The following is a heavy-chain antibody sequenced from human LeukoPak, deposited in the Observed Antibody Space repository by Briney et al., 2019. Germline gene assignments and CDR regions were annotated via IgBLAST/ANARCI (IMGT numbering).Heavy chain of an antibody. CDR2: ISWDGGSK. CDR3: AKLAGRSIEFDY. CDR1: GFTFNDNT. Sequence: GGSLRLSCAASGFTFNDNTMHWVRQAPGKGLEWVSLISWDGGSKYYADSVKGRFTISRDNSKNSLYLQMNSLRTEDTAFYYCAKLAGRSIEFDYWGQGTLVTVSS. V-gene: IGHV3-43*01. D-gene: IGHD6-13*01. J-gene: IGHJ4*02.